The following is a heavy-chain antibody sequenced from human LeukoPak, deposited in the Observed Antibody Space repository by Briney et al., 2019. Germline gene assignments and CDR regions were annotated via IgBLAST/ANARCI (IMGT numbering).Heavy chain of an antibody. D-gene: IGHD3-10*01. V-gene: IGHV3-30-3*01. J-gene: IGHJ4*02. CDR1: GFTFSSHA. CDR3: ARAPDGSGAY. Sequence: GRSLRLSCAASGFTFSSHAMHWVRQAPGKGLEWVAVISYDGSNKYYADSVKGRFTISRDNSKNTLYLQMNSLRAEDTAVYYCARAPDGSGAYWGQGTLVTVSS. CDR2: ISYDGSNK.